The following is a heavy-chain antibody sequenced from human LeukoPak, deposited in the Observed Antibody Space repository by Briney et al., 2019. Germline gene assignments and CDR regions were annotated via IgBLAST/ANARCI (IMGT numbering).Heavy chain of an antibody. Sequence: PGGSLRLSCAASGLTFSHYGFHWVRQAPGKGLEWVAVIWSDGTNQFYADSVKGRFTISRDYSQKTVYLEMHSLRTEDTAMYYCAKDAQRGFDYSNSLEYWAPGTLVTVSS. J-gene: IGHJ4*02. CDR3: AKDAQRGFDYSNSLEY. D-gene: IGHD4-11*01. V-gene: IGHV3-33*06. CDR2: IWSDGTNQ. CDR1: GLTFSHYG.